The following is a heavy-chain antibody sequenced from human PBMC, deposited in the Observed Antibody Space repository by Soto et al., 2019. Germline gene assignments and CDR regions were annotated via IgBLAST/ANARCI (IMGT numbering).Heavy chain of an antibody. CDR1: GGSISSYY. D-gene: IGHD3-22*01. CDR3: ARELYYYDSSGYLLGGFDP. CDR2: IYYSGST. Sequence: PWETLSLTCTVSGGSISSYYWSWIRQPPGKGLEWIGYIYYSGSTNYNPSLKSRVTISVDTSKNQFSLKLSSVTAADTAVYYCARELYYYDSSGYLLGGFDPWGQGTLVTVSS. J-gene: IGHJ5*02. V-gene: IGHV4-59*01.